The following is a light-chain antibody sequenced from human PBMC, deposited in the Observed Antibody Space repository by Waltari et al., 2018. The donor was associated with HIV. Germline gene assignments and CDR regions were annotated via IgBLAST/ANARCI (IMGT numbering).Light chain of an antibody. CDR3: CSYAGSSTLEV. CDR1: SSDVGSYNL. J-gene: IGLJ2*01. Sequence: QSALTQPASVSGSPGQSIAISCTGTSSDVGSYNLVPWYQQHPGKAPNLMIYEGSQRPSGVSNRFSGSKSGNTASLTISGLQAEDEADYYCCSYAGSSTLEVFGGGTKLTVL. CDR2: EGS. V-gene: IGLV2-23*01.